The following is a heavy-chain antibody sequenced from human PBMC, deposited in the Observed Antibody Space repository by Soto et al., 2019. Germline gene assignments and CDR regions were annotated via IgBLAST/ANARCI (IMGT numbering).Heavy chain of an antibody. CDR2: ISSSSSYI. D-gene: IGHD1-26*01. CDR1: GFTFSSYS. V-gene: IGHV3-21*01. Sequence: GGSLRLSCAASGFTFSSYSMNWVRQAPGKGLEWVSSISSSSSYIYYADSVKGRFTISRDNAKNSLYLQMNSLRAEDTAVYYCARDGGTRIVAATPGGDYWGQGTLVTVSS. CDR3: ARDGGTRIVAATPGGDY. J-gene: IGHJ4*02.